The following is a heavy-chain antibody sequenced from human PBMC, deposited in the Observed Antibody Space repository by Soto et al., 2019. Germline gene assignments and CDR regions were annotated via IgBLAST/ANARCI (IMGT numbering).Heavy chain of an antibody. CDR1: GYNLYSYW. CDR2: IDPSDSYT. J-gene: IGHJ6*02. Sequence: PGESLKISCKSSGYNLYSYWIGWVRQMPGKGLEWMGRIDPSDSYTNYSPSFQGHVTISADKSINTAYLQWSSLKASDTAMYYCATSVADTYYYYGMDVWGQGTTVTVSS. V-gene: IGHV5-10-1*01. CDR3: ATSVADTYYYYGMDV. D-gene: IGHD6-19*01.